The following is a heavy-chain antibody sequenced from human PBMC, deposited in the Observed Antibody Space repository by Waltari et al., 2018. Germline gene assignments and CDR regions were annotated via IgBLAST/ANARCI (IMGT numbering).Heavy chain of an antibody. CDR2: IRSKPYGGTT. Sequence: EVQLVESGGGLVQPGRSLSLSCTASGFTFGDYAMGWFRQAPGKGLEWVGFIRSKPYGGTTEYAASVKGRFTISRDDSKSIAYLEVNSLKTEDTAVYYCNRGRGYGMDVWGQGTTVTVSS. CDR1: GFTFGDYA. V-gene: IGHV3-49*03. J-gene: IGHJ6*02. D-gene: IGHD3-10*01. CDR3: NRGRGYGMDV.